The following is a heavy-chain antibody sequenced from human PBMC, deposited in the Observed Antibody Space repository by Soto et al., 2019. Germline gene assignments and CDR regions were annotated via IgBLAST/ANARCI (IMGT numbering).Heavy chain of an antibody. D-gene: IGHD6-13*01. J-gene: IGHJ4*01. CDR1: GLFSSYW. CDR2: IDSAGTTI. CDR3: ARGPPDYSTSGYVGDY. Sequence: GGSLRLSCAASGLFSSYWMHWVRQAPGKGLEWVSRIDSAGTTINYADSVKGRFTISRDNALNTLYLQMDSLRVEDTAVYYCARGPPDYSTSGYVGDYWGQGALVTVSS. V-gene: IGHV3-74*01.